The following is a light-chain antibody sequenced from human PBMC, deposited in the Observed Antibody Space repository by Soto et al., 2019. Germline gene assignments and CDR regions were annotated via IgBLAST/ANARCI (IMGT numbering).Light chain of an antibody. Sequence: EIVLTQSPGTLSLSPGERATLSCRASQSVSSSYLAWYQQKPGQAPRLLIYGASSRATGIPDRFSGSGSGTGFTLTISRLESEDFAVYYCQQYGSSPPFTFGPGTKVDIK. CDR3: QQYGSSPPFT. CDR1: QSVSSSY. CDR2: GAS. V-gene: IGKV3-20*01. J-gene: IGKJ3*01.